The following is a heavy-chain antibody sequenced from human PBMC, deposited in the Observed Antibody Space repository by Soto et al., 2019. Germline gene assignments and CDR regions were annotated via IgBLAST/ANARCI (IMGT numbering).Heavy chain of an antibody. CDR3: ARDPSSGWYQFDGWGPDPYFDY. CDR1: GFTFSSYG. CDR2: IWYDGSNK. V-gene: IGHV3-33*01. J-gene: IGHJ4*02. Sequence: QVQLVESGGGVVQPGRSLRLSCAASGFTFSSYGMHWVRQAPGKGLEWVAVIWYDGSNKYYADSVKGRFTISRDNSKNTLYLQMNSLRAEDTAVYYCARDPSSGWYQFDGWGPDPYFDYWGQGTLVTVSS. D-gene: IGHD6-19*01.